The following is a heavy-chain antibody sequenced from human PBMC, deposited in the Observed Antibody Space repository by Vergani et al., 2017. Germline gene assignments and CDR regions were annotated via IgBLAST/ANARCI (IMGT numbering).Heavy chain of an antibody. CDR3: AKDLGYTYGYGHFDS. Sequence: EVQLVESGGVVVQPGGSLRLSCAASGFTFDDYTMHWIRQAPGKGLEWVSLISWDGGSTYYADSVKGRFTISRDNIKNSLYLQMNSLRTEDTALYYCAKDLGYTYGYGHFDSWGQGTLVTVSS. CDR2: ISWDGGST. J-gene: IGHJ4*02. D-gene: IGHD5-18*01. V-gene: IGHV3-43*01. CDR1: GFTFDDYT.